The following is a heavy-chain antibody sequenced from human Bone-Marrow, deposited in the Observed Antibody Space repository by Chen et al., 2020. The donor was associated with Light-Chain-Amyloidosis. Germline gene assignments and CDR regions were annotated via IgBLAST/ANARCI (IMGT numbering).Heavy chain of an antibody. CDR1: GFSVSSIY. V-gene: IGHV3-53*02. CDR2: IYNDADGST. CDR3: TRGSGAAGGWGSGYFDY. D-gene: IGHD6-13*01. J-gene: IGHJ4*03. Sequence: DVQLVETGGGLIQPGGSLRLSCAASGFSVSSIYMNWVRQAPGKEPEWVAVIYNDADGSTHYADSVRGRFVISSDNSKNMVYLQMNSLRAEDTATYHCTRGSGAAGGWGSGYFDYWGQGTLVTVSS.